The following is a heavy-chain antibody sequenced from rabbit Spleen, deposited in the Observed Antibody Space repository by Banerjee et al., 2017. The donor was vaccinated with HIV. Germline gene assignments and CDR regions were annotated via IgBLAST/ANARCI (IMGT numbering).Heavy chain of an antibody. D-gene: IGHD7-1*01. CDR2: IYAGSSGST. Sequence: QSLEESGGDLVKPGASLTLTCTASGFSFSSNYYMCWVRQAPGKGLEWIACIYAGSSGSTYYASWAKGRFTISKTSSTTVTLQMTSLTAADTATYFCARDGYNSGEFKLWGPGTLVTVS. J-gene: IGHJ4*01. V-gene: IGHV1S40*01. CDR3: ARDGYNSGEFKL. CDR1: GFSFSSNYY.